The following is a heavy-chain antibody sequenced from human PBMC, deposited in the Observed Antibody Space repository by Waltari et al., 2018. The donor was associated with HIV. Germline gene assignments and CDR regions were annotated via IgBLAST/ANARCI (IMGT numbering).Heavy chain of an antibody. V-gene: IGHV4-39*01. CDR3: ARQGGYDILTGYYTYFDY. J-gene: IGHJ4*02. D-gene: IGHD3-9*01. CDR2: IYYSGST. CDR1: GGSISSSSYY. Sequence: QLQLQESGPGLVKPSETLSLTCTVSGGSISSSSYYWGWIRQPPGKGLEWIGSIYYSGSTYYNPSLKSRVTISVDPSNNQFSLKLSSVTAADTAVYYCARQGGYDILTGYYTYFDYWGQGTLVTVSS.